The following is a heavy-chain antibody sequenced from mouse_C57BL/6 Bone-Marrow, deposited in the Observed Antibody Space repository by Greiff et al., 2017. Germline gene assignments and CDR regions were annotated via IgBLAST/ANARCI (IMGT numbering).Heavy chain of an antibody. CDR1: GYTFTDYY. CDR2: IFPGSGST. J-gene: IGHJ3*01. Sequence: QVQLQQSGPELVKPGASVKISCKASGYTFTDYYINWVKQRPGKGLEWIVWIFPGSGSTYYNEKFNGKATLTGDKSSSTAYMLLSSLTAEDSAVYFCARDDDGYAFAYWGQGTLVTVSA. V-gene: IGHV1-75*01. D-gene: IGHD2-3*01. CDR3: ARDDDGYAFAY.